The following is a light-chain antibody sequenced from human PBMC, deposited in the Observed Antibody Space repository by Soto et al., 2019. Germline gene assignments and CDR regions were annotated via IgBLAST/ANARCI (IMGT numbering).Light chain of an antibody. J-gene: IGLJ2*01. CDR2: DVS. CDR1: SSDVGGYNY. V-gene: IGLV2-14*03. CDR3: SSYTSSSTYVI. Sequence: QSVLTQPASVSGSPGQSITISCTGTSSDVGGYNYVSWYQQHPGKAPKLMIYDVSNRPSGVSNRFSGSKSCNTASLTISGIQAEDEADYYCSSYTSSSTYVIFAGGTKVT.